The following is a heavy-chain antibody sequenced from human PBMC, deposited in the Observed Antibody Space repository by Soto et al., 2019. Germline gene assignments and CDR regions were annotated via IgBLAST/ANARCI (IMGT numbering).Heavy chain of an antibody. J-gene: IGHJ5*02. Sequence: PGGSLRLSCAASEFTFSSFGMSWVRQAPGKGLEWVSGISISGGNTYYADSVKGRFTISRDNSKSTVYLELNNLSAEDTAVYHCAKNQGVELVPLATVDWFDPWGQGSVVTVSS. V-gene: IGHV3-23*01. CDR1: EFTFSSFG. D-gene: IGHD1-26*01. CDR2: ISISGGNT. CDR3: AKNQGVELVPLATVDWFDP.